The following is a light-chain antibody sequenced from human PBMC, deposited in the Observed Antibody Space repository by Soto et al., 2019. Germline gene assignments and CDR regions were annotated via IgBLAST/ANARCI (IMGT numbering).Light chain of an antibody. Sequence: IQLTESASSLSASVGDRVTVTCRASQDIRNYLAWYQQKPGKAPKLLICDASTLYSGVPSRFSGSGSGTDFTLTISGLQSEDFAVYYCQQYNNWPWTFGQGTKVDIK. V-gene: IGKV1-9*01. J-gene: IGKJ1*01. CDR2: DAS. CDR3: QQYNNWPWT. CDR1: QDIRNY.